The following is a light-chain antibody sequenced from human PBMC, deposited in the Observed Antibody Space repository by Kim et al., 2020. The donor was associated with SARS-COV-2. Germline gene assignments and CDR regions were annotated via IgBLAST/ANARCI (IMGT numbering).Light chain of an antibody. J-gene: IGLJ2*01. CDR1: TEAVTSGYS. Sequence: QAVVTQEPSLTVSPGGTVTLTCASSTEAVTSGYSTNWFQQKPGQAPRALIYSTNNRHSWTPSRFSGSLLGGKAALTLSDVQPEDEAEYYCLLHYEDPLHWIFGGGTQLTVL. CDR2: STN. V-gene: IGLV7-43*01. CDR3: LLHYEDPLHWI.